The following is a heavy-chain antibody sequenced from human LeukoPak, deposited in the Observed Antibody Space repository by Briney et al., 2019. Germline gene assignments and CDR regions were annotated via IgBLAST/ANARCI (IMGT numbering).Heavy chain of an antibody. CDR3: AKVATPNTLDALDI. J-gene: IGHJ3*02. Sequence: GGSLRLSCAASGFTFSSYAMSWVRQAPGKGLEWVSAISGSGGIFYADSVKGRFTISRDNSKSTVHLQMDGLRVDDTAVYYCAKVATPNTLDALDIWGQGTMVTVSS. V-gene: IGHV3-23*01. CDR1: GFTFSSYA. D-gene: IGHD1/OR15-1a*01. CDR2: ISGSGGI.